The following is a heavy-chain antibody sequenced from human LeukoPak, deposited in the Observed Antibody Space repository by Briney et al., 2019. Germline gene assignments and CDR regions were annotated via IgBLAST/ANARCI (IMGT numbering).Heavy chain of an antibody. D-gene: IGHD5-18*01. CDR1: GFTFSSYW. CDR2: IKQGGSEK. V-gene: IGHV3-7*01. J-gene: IGHJ4*02. Sequence: GGSLRLSCAASGFTFSSYWMSWVRQAPGKGLGRVANIKQGGSEKYYVDSVKGRFTVSRDNAKNSLYLQMNSLRAEDTAVYYCAREFYRGYSFGYVSEPDLFDYWGQGTLVTVSS. CDR3: AREFYRGYSFGYVSEPDLFDY.